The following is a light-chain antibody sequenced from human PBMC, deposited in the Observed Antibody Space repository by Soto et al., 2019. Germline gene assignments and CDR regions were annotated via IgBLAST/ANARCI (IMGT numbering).Light chain of an antibody. CDR3: MQARQSPAT. CDR2: WGS. J-gene: IGKJ5*01. CDR1: QSLLHSTGDNH. V-gene: IGKV2-28*01. Sequence: DIVMTQSPLSLPVTPGESASISCRSSQSLLHSTGDNHLDWYLQKPGQPPQLLIYWGSNRASGVPDRFSGSGSGTDFTLKISRVEADDVGVYYCMQARQSPATFGQGTRLEIK.